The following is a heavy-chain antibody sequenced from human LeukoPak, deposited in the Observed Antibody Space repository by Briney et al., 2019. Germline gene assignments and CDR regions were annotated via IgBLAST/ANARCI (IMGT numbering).Heavy chain of an antibody. CDR3: ARGGIYSHYFDY. CDR2: ISHSGST. D-gene: IGHD4-11*01. CDR1: GGSYSGYY. V-gene: IGHV4-34*01. J-gene: IGHJ4*02. Sequence: PSETLSLTCAVYGGSYSGYYWSWIRQPPGNGLEWIGEISHSGSTNYNPSLKSRVTISVDTSKNQFSLKLSSVTAADTAVYYCARGGIYSHYFDYWGQGTLVTVSS.